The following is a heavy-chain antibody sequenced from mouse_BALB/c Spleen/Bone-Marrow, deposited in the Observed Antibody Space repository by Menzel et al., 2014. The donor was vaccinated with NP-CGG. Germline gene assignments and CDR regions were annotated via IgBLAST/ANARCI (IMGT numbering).Heavy chain of an antibody. CDR2: IDPSNSET. CDR3: ARTFQPRRAMDY. J-gene: IGHJ4*01. V-gene: IGHV1-74*01. Sequence: QVQLQQSGPEPVRPGASVKMSCKASDYTFTSYWMHWVKQRPGQGLEWIGMIDPSNSETRLNQKFKDKATLNVDKSSNTAYMHLSSLTSEDSAAYYCARTFQPRRAMDYWGQGSSVTVSS. CDR1: DYTFTSYW. D-gene: IGHD6-1*01.